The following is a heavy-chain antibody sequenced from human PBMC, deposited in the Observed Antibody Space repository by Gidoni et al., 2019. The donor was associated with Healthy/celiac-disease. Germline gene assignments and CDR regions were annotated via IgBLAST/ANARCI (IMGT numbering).Heavy chain of an antibody. J-gene: IGHJ6*02. D-gene: IGHD2-2*01. CDR3: AHLVSELYYYGMDV. CDR2: ISSSSSNI. CDR1: GFTFSSYS. Sequence: EVQLVESGGGLVKPGGSLRHSCAASGFTFSSYSMNWVRQAPGKGLEWVSSISSSSSNIYYADSVKGRFTISRDNAKNSLYLQMNSLRAEDTAVYYCAHLVSELYYYGMDVWGQGTTVTVSS. V-gene: IGHV3-21*01.